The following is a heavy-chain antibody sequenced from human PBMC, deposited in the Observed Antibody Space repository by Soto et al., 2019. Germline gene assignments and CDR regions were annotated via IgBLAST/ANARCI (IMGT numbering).Heavy chain of an antibody. J-gene: IGHJ6*02. CDR3: AKTTYSSSATYYYVMDV. CDR2: ISYDGSNK. Sequence: PGGSLRLSCAASGFTFSSYGMHWVRQAPGKGLEWVAVISYDGSNKYYADSVKGRFTISRDNSKNTLYLQMNSLRAEDTAVYYCAKTTYSSSATYYYVMDVRGQGTTVTVSS. V-gene: IGHV3-30*18. D-gene: IGHD6-6*01. CDR1: GFTFSSYG.